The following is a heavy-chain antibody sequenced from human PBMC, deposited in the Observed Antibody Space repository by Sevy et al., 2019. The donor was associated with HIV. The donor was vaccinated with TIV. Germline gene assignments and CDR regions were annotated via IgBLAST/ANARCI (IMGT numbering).Heavy chain of an antibody. CDR1: GFTFSSYA. V-gene: IGHV3-30-3*01. CDR2: ISYDGSNK. Sequence: GGSLRLSCAASGFTFSSYAMHWVRQAPGKGLEWVAVISYDGSNKYYADSVKGRFTISRDNSKTTLYLQMNSLRAEDTAVYYCARDKYSSSWGLGWDVWGQGTTVTVSS. J-gene: IGHJ6*02. D-gene: IGHD6-13*01. CDR3: ARDKYSSSWGLGWDV.